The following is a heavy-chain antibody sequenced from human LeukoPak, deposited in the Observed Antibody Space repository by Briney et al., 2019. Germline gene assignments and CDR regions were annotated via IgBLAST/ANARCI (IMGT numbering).Heavy chain of an antibody. CDR1: GGTFSSYA. CDR2: IIPIFGTA. J-gene: IGHJ4*02. D-gene: IGHD3-3*01. V-gene: IGHV1-69*13. CDR3: ARDPGGEWLLLGY. Sequence: ASVKVSCKASGGTFSSYAISWVRQAPGQGLEWMGGIIPIFGTANYAQKFQGRVTITADESTSTAYMELSSLRSEDTAVYYCARDPGGEWLLLGYWGQGTLVTVSS.